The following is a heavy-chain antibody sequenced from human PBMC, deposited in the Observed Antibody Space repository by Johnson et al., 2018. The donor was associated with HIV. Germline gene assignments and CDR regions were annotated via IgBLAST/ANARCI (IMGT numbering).Heavy chain of an antibody. CDR2: FYSGGST. J-gene: IGHJ3*02. CDR3: ARGIGYFGYYNSDVLDI. CDR1: GFTVSSYY. Sequence: VHLVESGEGLIQPGGSLRLSCAASGFTVSSYYMTWVRQAPGKGLEWVSVFYSGGSTYYADSVKGRFTISRDNSKNTLFLQMNNLRAEDTAVYYCARGIGYFGYYNSDVLDIWGQGTMVTVSS. V-gene: IGHV3-53*01. D-gene: IGHD3-9*01.